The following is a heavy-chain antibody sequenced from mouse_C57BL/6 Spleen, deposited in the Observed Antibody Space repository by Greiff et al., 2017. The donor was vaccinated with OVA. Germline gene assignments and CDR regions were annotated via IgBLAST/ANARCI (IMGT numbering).Heavy chain of an antibody. CDR2: IRKKANDYTT. CDR1: GFTFSDFY. D-gene: IGHD1-1*01. CDR3: ARDAHHYYGSSYGYFDV. J-gene: IGHJ1*03. Sequence: EVKVVESGGGLVQSGRSLRLSCATSGFTFSDFYMEWVRQAPGKGLEWIASIRKKANDYTTEYSASVKGRFIVSRDTPQSILYLQMNALRAEDTAIYYCARDAHHYYGSSYGYFDVWGTGTTVTVSS. V-gene: IGHV7-1*01.